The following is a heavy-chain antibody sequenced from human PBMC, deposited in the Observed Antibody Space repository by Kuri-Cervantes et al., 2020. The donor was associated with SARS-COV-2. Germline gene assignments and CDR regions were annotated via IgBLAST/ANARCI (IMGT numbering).Heavy chain of an antibody. CDR3: GKVSWLQLWHRYSDS. J-gene: IGHJ4*02. D-gene: IGHD5-24*01. V-gene: IGHV4-59*11. CDR2: IYCSGST. CDR1: GGSISSHY. Sequence: GSLRLSCTVSGGSISSHYWSWIRQPPGKGLEWIGYIYCSGSTNYNPSLKSRVTISVDTSKNQFSLKLSSVTAADTAVYYCGKVSWLQLWHRYSDSWGQGTLVAVSS.